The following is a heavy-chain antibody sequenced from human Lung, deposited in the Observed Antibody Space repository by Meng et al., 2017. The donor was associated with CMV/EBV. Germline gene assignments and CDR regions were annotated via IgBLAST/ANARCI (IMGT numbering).Heavy chain of an antibody. CDR2: ISYDGDKK. D-gene: IGHD3-22*01. Sequence: SCVGSGYSFGNYAMHWVRQAPGKGLEWVAVISYDGDKKLYTDSVKGRFTISRDNSKNTLILQMNSLRTEDTAVYYCARVYYDSTNYYFSFGYWGQGTLVTVSS. V-gene: IGHV3-30*03. J-gene: IGHJ4*02. CDR3: ARVYYDSTNYYFSFGY. CDR1: GYSFGNYA.